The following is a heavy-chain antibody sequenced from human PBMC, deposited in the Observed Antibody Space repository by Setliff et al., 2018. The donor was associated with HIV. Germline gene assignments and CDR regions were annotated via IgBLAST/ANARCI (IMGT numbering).Heavy chain of an antibody. J-gene: IGHJ4*02. CDR3: ARDAESVYYYDSSGYFDY. Sequence: ASVKVSCKASGYTFTGYYMHWVRQAPGQGLEWMGIINPSGGSTSYAQKFQGRVTMTRDTSTSTVYMELSSLRSEDTAVYYCARDAESVYYYDSSGYFDYWGQGTLVTVSS. CDR1: GYTFTGYY. V-gene: IGHV1-46*01. CDR2: INPSGGST. D-gene: IGHD3-22*01.